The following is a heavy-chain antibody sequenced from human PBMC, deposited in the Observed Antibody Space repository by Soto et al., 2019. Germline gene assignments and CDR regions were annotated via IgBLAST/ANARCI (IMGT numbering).Heavy chain of an antibody. Sequence: SETLSPTRPGSCGPTRSYYWSWVPAPPGKGLEGSGGIYTSGSTKYNPPLKSRVTTSVQTSKNQFSLKLSYVTAADTAVYYCEREGFDYWCQGTLVTVSA. CDR3: EREGFDY. V-gene: IGHV4-4*07. CDR1: CGPTRSYY. J-gene: IGHJ4*02. CDR2: IYTSGST.